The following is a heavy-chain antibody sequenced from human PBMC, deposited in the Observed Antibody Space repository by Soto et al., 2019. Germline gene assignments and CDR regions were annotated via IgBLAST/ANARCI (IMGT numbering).Heavy chain of an antibody. D-gene: IGHD4-17*01. V-gene: IGHV3-48*01. CDR1: GSTLSTYG. Sequence: EVLLVESGGGLVQPGGSLRLSCAASGSTLSTYGMNWVRQAPGKGLEWVSYISSSSHTIFYADSVKGRFIISRDNAKTALLLQIHTLRAEDSVVCSCAARSDYAALDGWGKGKIVTVSS. CDR3: AARSDYAALDG. CDR2: ISSSSHTI. J-gene: IGHJ3*01.